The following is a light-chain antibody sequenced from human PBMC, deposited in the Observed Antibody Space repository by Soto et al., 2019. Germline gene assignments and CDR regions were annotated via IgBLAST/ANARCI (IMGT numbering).Light chain of an antibody. Sequence: EIVMTQSPPTLSVSPGERATLSCRASQSVYSMLAWYQQKPGQAPRLLMYGASSRATGIPDRFSGSGSGTDFTLTISRLEPEDFALYYCQHYVERSPITFGQGTRLEIK. CDR2: GAS. CDR3: QHYVERSPIT. J-gene: IGKJ5*01. CDR1: QSVYSM. V-gene: IGKV3-20*01.